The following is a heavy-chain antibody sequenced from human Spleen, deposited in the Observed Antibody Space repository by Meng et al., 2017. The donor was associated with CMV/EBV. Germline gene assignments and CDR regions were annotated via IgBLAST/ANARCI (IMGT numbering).Heavy chain of an antibody. V-gene: IGHV4-39*07. CDR3: ARDSVGTIFGVVTGAARCRFDP. Sequence: YYWGWIRQPPGKGLEWIGSIYYSGSTYYNPSLKSRVTISVDTSKNQFSLKLSSVTAADTAVYYCARDSVGTIFGVVTGAARCRFDPWGQGTLVTVSS. J-gene: IGHJ5*02. D-gene: IGHD3-3*01. CDR2: IYYSGST. CDR1: YY.